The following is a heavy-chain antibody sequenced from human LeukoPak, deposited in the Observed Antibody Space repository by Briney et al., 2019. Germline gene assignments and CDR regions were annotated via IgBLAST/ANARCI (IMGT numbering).Heavy chain of an antibody. V-gene: IGHV3-23*01. CDR2: IFGSGGSP. CDR1: GFTFGSHA. D-gene: IGHD5-18*01. J-gene: IGHJ4*02. Sequence: QPGGSLRLSCEASGFTFGSHAMSWVRQAPGKGLEWVAGIFGSGGSPHYADSVKGRFTISRDNSRNTVYLQINSLRAEDTAVYYCGKTTVGYSSGQKPAWPVDYWGQGTLVTVSS. CDR3: GKTTVGYSSGQKPAWPVDY.